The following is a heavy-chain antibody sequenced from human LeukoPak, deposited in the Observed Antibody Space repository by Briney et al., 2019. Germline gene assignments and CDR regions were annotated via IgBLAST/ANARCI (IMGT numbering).Heavy chain of an antibody. V-gene: IGHV1-2*02. D-gene: IGHD5-12*01. CDR1: GYIFTGYY. Sequence: ASVEVSCKASGYIFTGYYMHWVRQAPGQGLEWMGWINPNSGGTNYAQKFQGRVTMTRDTSISTAYMELSRLRSDDTAVYYCARVRGYSGARPWGQGTMVTVSS. J-gene: IGHJ3*01. CDR2: INPNSGGT. CDR3: ARVRGYSGARP.